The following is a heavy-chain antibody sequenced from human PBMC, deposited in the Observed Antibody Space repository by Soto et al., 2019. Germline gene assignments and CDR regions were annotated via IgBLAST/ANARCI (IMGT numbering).Heavy chain of an antibody. J-gene: IGHJ4*02. Sequence: PSETLSLTCAVSGGSISSGGYSWSWIRQPPGKGLEWIGYIYHSGSTYYNPSLKRRVTISVERSKNQFSLKLSSVTAADKAVYYCTRGSPMATDYCGQRTLVTVSS. CDR1: GGSISSGGYS. CDR2: IYHSGST. D-gene: IGHD5-12*01. V-gene: IGHV4-30-2*01. CDR3: TRGSPMATDY.